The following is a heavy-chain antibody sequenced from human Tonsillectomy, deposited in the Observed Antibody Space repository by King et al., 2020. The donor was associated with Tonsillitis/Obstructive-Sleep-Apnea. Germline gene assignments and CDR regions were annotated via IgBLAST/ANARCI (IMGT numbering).Heavy chain of an antibody. CDR2: IYYSGGT. CDR1: GGAISSSSYY. V-gene: IGHV4-39*01. D-gene: IGHD6-13*01. J-gene: IGHJ6*03. CDR3: ARLLYSSSWSHGYYYMDV. Sequence: QLQESCPGLVKPSETLSLSCTVSGGAISSSSYYWGWIRQPPGKGLEWIGSIYYSGGTSYNPSLKCRVTLSVDTSKNQFSRKASSVTASDTAVYYCARLLYSSSWSHGYYYMDVWGKGTTVTVSS.